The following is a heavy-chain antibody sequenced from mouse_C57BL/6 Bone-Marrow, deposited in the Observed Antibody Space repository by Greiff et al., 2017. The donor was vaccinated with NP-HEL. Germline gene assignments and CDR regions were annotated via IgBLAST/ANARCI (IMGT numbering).Heavy chain of an antibody. V-gene: IGHV1-69*01. CDR1: GYTFTSYW. D-gene: IGHD2-3*01. J-gene: IGHJ4*01. CDR2: IDPSDSYT. CDR3: ARWLLLYYAMDY. Sequence: VQLQQPGAELVMPGASVKLSCKASGYTFTSYWMHWVKQRPGQGLEWIGEIDPSDSYTNYNQKFKGKSTLTVDKSSSTAYMQRSSLTSEDSAVYYWARWLLLYYAMDYWGQGTSVTVSS.